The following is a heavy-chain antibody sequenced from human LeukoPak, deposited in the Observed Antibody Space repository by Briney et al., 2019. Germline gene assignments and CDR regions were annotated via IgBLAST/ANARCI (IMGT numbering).Heavy chain of an antibody. J-gene: IGHJ5*02. Sequence: SVKVSCKASGGTFSSYAISWVRQAPGQGLEWMGAIIPIFGTANYAQKFQGRVTITTDESTSTAYMELSSLRSEDTAVYYCASHYDSSGPYSWFDPWGQGTLVTVSS. CDR2: IIPIFGTA. CDR3: ASHYDSSGPYSWFDP. CDR1: GGTFSSYA. V-gene: IGHV1-69*05. D-gene: IGHD3-22*01.